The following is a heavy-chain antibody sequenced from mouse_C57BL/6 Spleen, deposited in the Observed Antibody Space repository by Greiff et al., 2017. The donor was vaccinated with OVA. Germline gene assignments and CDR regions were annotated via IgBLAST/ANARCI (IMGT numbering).Heavy chain of an antibody. J-gene: IGHJ1*03. Sequence: VQLQQSGAELVRPGTSVKVSCKASGYAFTNYLIEWVKQRPGQGLEWIGVINPGSGGTNYNEKFKGKATLTADKSSSTAYMQLSSLTSEDSAVYFWAYDYDPLGYFDVWGTGTTVTVSS. CDR2: INPGSGGT. CDR1: GYAFTNYL. D-gene: IGHD2-4*01. V-gene: IGHV1-54*01. CDR3: AYDYDPLGYFDV.